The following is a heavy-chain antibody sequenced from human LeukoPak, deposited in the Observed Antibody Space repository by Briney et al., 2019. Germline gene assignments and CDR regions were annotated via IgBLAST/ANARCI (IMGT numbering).Heavy chain of an antibody. CDR3: AKDFRDCGRGCVRGSAHY. V-gene: IGHV3-23*01. J-gene: IGHJ4*02. D-gene: IGHD2-21*02. CDR1: GFTFTSYA. CDR2: ISSSGGNT. Sequence: GGSLRLSCAASGFTFTSYAMNWVRQPPGKGLEWVSAISSSGGNTYYADSVQGRFTISRDNSKNTLYLQMNSLRVEDTAVYYCAKDFRDCGRGCVRGSAHYWGQGTLVTVSS.